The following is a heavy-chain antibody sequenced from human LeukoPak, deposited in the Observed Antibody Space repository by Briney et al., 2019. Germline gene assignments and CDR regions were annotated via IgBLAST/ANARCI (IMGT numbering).Heavy chain of an antibody. V-gene: IGHV3-13*01. D-gene: IGHD3-10*01. Sequence: GGSLRLSCTASGFTFRSYDMNWVRHPTGKGLEWVSTIGRVDDTYYPGSVRGRFTISREDAKNSFYLQMNSLKVEDTAVYFCVRGNWNYYDSGTYGMDVWGQGTTVTVSS. CDR2: IGRVDDT. J-gene: IGHJ6*02. CDR3: VRGNWNYYDSGTYGMDV. CDR1: GFTFRSYD.